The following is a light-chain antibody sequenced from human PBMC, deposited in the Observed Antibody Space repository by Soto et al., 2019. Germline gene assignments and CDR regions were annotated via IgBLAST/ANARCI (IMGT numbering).Light chain of an antibody. J-gene: IGKJ2*01. CDR3: QQSYNTPYT. V-gene: IGKV1-39*01. CDR2: AAS. Sequence: DIQMTQSPSSLSASVGDRVTITCRASQSITSYLNWYQQKPGKAPKLLIYAASSLQSGVPSRFSGSGSGTDFTLTISSLQPEDFATYYCQQSYNTPYTFGLGTNLEIK. CDR1: QSITSY.